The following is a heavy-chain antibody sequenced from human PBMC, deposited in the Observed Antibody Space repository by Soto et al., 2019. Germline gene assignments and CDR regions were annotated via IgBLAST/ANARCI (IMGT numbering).Heavy chain of an antibody. CDR1: GGSISNYY. CDR3: ARHADYSMYYFDY. J-gene: IGHJ4*02. D-gene: IGHD2-21*01. V-gene: IGHV4-59*01. CDR2: IYYSGIT. Sequence: QVQLQESGPGLVKPTETLSLTCTVSGGSISNYYLSWIRQPPGKGLEWIGYIYYSGITDYNPSLKCRVTISIDTSQNQLSLKLSSVTAADTAVYYCARHADYSMYYFDYWGQGSLVTVSS.